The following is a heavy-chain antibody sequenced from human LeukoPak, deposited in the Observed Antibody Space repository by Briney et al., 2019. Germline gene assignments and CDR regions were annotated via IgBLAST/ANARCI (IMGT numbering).Heavy chain of an antibody. CDR1: GDTFTNFG. J-gene: IGHJ4*02. Sequence: ASVKVSCKASGDTFTNFGISWVRQAPGQGLEWMGWMSAYNGNTNYAQRLQGRVTMTTDTSTSTAYMELRSLRSDDTAVYYCARDRDYGDYNTQDLFVYWGQGTLVTVSS. D-gene: IGHD4-17*01. CDR2: MSAYNGNT. V-gene: IGHV1-18*01. CDR3: ARDRDYGDYNTQDLFVY.